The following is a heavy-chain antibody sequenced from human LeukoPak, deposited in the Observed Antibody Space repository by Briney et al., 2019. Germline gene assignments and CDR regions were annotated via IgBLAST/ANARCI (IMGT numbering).Heavy chain of an antibody. CDR3: ARWVGSTSWYYLDY. D-gene: IGHD6-13*01. J-gene: IGHJ4*02. CDR1: GGSISSSNW. CDR2: IYHSGST. Sequence: SETLSLTCAVSGGSISSSNWWSWVRQPPWKGLEWIGEIYHSGSTSYNPSLKSRVTISVDKSKNQFSLNLTSVTAADTAVYYCARWVGSTSWYYLDYWGQGTLVTVSS. V-gene: IGHV4-4*02.